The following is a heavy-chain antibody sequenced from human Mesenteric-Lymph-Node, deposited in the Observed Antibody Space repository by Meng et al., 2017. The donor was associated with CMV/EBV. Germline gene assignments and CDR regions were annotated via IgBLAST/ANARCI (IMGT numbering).Heavy chain of an antibody. Sequence: SETLSLTCAVSGGSISSSNWWSWVRQPPGKGLEWIGEIYHSGSTNYNPSLKSRVTTSVDKSKNQFSLKLSSVTAADTAVYYCARAGYSSSWYPLSYYYYYGMDVWGQGTTVTVSS. CDR3: ARAGYSSSWYPLSYYYYYGMDV. CDR2: IYHSGST. J-gene: IGHJ6*02. D-gene: IGHD6-13*01. CDR1: GGSISSSNW. V-gene: IGHV4-4*02.